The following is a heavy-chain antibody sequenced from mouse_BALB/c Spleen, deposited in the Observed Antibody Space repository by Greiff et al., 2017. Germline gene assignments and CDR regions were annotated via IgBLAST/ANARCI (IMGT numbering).Heavy chain of an antibody. Sequence: LVESGTVLARPGVSVKISCKGSRYTFTDYAMHWVKQSHAKSLEWIGVISTYYGNTNYNQKFKGKATMTVDKSSSTAYMELARLTSEDSAVYYCAREGVYYGNYYYYDYWGQGTTLTVSS. V-gene: IGHV1S137*01. CDR2: ISTYYGNT. J-gene: IGHJ2*01. CDR1: RYTFTDYA. CDR3: AREGVYYGNYYYYDY. D-gene: IGHD2-1*01.